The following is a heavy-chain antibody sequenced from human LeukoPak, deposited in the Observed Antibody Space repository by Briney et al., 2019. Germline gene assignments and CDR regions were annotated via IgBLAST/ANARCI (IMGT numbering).Heavy chain of an antibody. V-gene: IGHV3-74*01. D-gene: IGHD1-7*01. CDR3: ARDKAWNS. J-gene: IGHJ4*02. Sequence: GGSLRLSCAASGFSFSSYWMHWVRQAPGKGLVWVSRIKSDGKTSYADSVKGRFTISRDNAKNTVSLQVNSLRAEDTGVYYCARDKAWNSWGQGTLVTVSS. CDR1: GFSFSSYW. CDR2: IKSDGKT.